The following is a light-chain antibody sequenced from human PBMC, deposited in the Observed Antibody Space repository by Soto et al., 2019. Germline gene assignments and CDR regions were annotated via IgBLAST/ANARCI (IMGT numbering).Light chain of an antibody. CDR2: GAS. Sequence: EIVLTQSPGTLSLSPGERATLSCSASHSVSSSDLAWYQQKPGQAPRLLIYGASSRATGIPDRFSGSGSGTDFTLSISRLEPEDFAVYYCQQYGTSPRTFGQGTKVDIK. J-gene: IGKJ1*01. CDR1: HSVSSSD. CDR3: QQYGTSPRT. V-gene: IGKV3-20*01.